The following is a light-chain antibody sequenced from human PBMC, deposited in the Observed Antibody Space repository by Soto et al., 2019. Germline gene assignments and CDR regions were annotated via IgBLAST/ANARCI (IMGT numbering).Light chain of an antibody. V-gene: IGKV1-5*03. CDR3: QQYNFWPET. CDR1: QTISSW. CDR2: KAS. Sequence: DIQMTQSPSTRSPPVGGRAASTCRASQTISSWLAWYQQKPGKAPKLLIYKASTLKSGVPSRFSGSGSGTVFTLTISSLQSEDFAVYYCQQYNFWPETFGQGTKVDIK. J-gene: IGKJ1*01.